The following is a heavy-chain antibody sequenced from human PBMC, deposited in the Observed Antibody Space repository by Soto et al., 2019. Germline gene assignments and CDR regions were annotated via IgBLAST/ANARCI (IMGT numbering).Heavy chain of an antibody. CDR3: AKGPTIFGVVITYSFYYGLDV. CDR2: ISSSGAST. D-gene: IGHD3-3*01. V-gene: IGHV3-23*01. Sequence: EVQLLESGGGLVQPGGSLRLSCAASRLTFSSYAMSWVRQTPGKGLEWVSAISSSGASTYSADSVKGRFTISRDNSKNTLYLQMNSLRAEDTAVYYCAKGPTIFGVVITYSFYYGLDVW. J-gene: IGHJ6*01. CDR1: RLTFSSYA.